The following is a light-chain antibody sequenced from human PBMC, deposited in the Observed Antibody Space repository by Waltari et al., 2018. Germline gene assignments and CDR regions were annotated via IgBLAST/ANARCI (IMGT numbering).Light chain of an antibody. CDR2: DST. V-gene: IGLV7-46*01. J-gene: IGLJ2*01. CDR3: MLSYGAVRV. Sequence: QAVVTQEPSLTVSPGGTVTLTCGPSTGAVTTGHFPYWFQQKPGEAPTTLIFDSTNTHSKTPARFSGSLLGGKSALTLSGALPEDEAAYYCMLSYGAVRVFGGGTKLTVL. CDR1: TGAVTTGHF.